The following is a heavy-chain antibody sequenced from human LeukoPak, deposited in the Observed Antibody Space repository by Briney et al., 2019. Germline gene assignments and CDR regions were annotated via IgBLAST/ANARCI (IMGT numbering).Heavy chain of an antibody. Sequence: PSETLSLTCTVSNYSISSGYYWAWIRQPPGKGLEWIGNIYHSGNTYYNPSLKSRDSLSVDTSENQFSLKLSSVTAADTAVYYCAGTYSLYDPFDIWGQGTMVTVSS. CDR1: NYSISSGYY. D-gene: IGHD6-13*01. V-gene: IGHV4-38-2*02. CDR2: IYHSGNT. J-gene: IGHJ3*02. CDR3: AGTYSLYDPFDI.